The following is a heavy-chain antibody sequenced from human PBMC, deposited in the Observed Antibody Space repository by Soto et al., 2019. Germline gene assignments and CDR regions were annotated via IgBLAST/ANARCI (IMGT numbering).Heavy chain of an antibody. CDR2: INAGNGNT. CDR1: GYTFTSYA. V-gene: IGHV1-3*01. J-gene: IGHJ4*02. CDR3: ARANSGYSYGTWFDY. Sequence: ASVKVSSKASGYTFTSYAMHWVRQAPGQRLEWMGWINAGNGNTKYSQKFQGRVTITRDTSASTAYMELSSLRSEDTAVYYCARANSGYSYGTWFDYWGQGTLVNVSS. D-gene: IGHD5-18*01.